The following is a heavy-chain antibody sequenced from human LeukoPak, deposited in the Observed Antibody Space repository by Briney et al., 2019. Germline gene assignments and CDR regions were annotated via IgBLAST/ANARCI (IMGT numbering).Heavy chain of an antibody. J-gene: IGHJ5*02. CDR1: GFIFSNYN. CDR3: ARLFCSGGTCSKWFDP. D-gene: IGHD2-15*01. V-gene: IGHV3-48*04. Sequence: GGSLRLSCAASGFIFSNYNMNWVRQAPGKGLEWVSYISSSTSTKYYADSVKGRFTISRDNAKNSLYLQMNSLRAEDTAVYYCARLFCSGGTCSKWFDPWGQGTLVTVSS. CDR2: ISSSTSTK.